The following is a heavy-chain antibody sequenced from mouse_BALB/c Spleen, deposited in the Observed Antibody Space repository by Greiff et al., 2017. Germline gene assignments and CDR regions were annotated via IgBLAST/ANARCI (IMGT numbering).Heavy chain of an antibody. CDR1: GFTFTDYY. CDR3: ASDMRYYDSSYDAMDY. CDR2: IRNKANGYTT. J-gene: IGHJ4*01. Sequence: EVMLVESGGGLVQPGGSLRLSCATSGFTFTDYYMSWVRQPPGKALEWLGFIRNKANGYTTEYNASVKGRFTISRDNSQSILYLQMNTLRAEDSATYYCASDMRYYDSSYDAMDYWGQGTSVTVSS. V-gene: IGHV7-3*02. D-gene: IGHD1-1*01.